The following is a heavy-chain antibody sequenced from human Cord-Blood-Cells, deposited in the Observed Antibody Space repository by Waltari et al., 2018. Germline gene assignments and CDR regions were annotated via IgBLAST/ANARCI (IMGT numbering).Heavy chain of an antibody. Sequence: QLQLQESGPGLVKPSETLSLTCTVPGGSISSSSYYWGWIRQPPGKGLEWIGSIYYSGSTYYNPSLKSRVTISVDTSKNQFSLKLSSVTAADTAVYYCARRRNYYDSSGYLFDYWGQGTLVTVSS. V-gene: IGHV4-39*07. D-gene: IGHD3-22*01. CDR2: IYYSGST. J-gene: IGHJ4*02. CDR1: GGSISSSSYY. CDR3: ARRRNYYDSSGYLFDY.